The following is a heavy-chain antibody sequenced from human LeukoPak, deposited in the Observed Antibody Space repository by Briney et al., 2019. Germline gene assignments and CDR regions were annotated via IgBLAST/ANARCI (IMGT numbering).Heavy chain of an antibody. CDR3: ARAGRLGIAAARYYFDY. Sequence: SVKVSCKASGGTFSSYAISWVRQAPGQGLEWMGGIIPIFGTANYAQKFQGRVTITADESTSTAYMELSSLRSEDTAVYYCARAGRLGIAAARYYFDYWGQGTLVTVSS. V-gene: IGHV1-69*01. CDR2: IIPIFGTA. CDR1: GGTFSSYA. D-gene: IGHD6-13*01. J-gene: IGHJ4*02.